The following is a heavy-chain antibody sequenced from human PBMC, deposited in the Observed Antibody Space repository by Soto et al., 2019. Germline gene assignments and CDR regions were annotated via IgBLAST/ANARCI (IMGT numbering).Heavy chain of an antibody. D-gene: IGHD4-4*01. CDR3: ARGTRNSNWDYCYYYMDV. CDR2: INSSGGPI. V-gene: IGHV3-11*01. J-gene: IGHJ6*03. Sequence: QVQLVESGGGLVKPGGYLRLSCAASGFTFSDYYMSWIRQAPGKGLEWVSYINSSGGPIYYAASVKGRFTISRDNAKNSLFLQMNSLRAEDTAVYYCARGTRNSNWDYCYYYMDVWCRGSTMSVSS. CDR1: GFTFSDYY.